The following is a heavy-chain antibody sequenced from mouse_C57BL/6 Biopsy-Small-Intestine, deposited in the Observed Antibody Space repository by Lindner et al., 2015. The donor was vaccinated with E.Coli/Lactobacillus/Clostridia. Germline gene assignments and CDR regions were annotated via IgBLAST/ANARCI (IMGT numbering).Heavy chain of an antibody. CDR3: ANGRNYFDY. Sequence: VQLQESGPELVKPGASVKISCKASGYAFSSSWMNWVKQRSGKGLEWIGQIYPGDGDTNYNGKFKGKATLTADKSSSTAYMQLSSLTSEDSAVYFCANGRNYFDYWGQGTTLTVSS. CDR2: IYPGDGDT. V-gene: IGHV1-80*01. J-gene: IGHJ2*01. CDR1: GYAFSSSW.